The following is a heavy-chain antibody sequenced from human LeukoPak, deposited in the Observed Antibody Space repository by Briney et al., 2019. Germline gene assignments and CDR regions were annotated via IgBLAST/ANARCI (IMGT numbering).Heavy chain of an antibody. Sequence: SETLSLTCTVSGGSITSHYWSWIRQPPGKVLEWIGYIYYSGSTNYNSSLRSRVTISVDTSKNQFSLKLSSVTAADTALYYCARDQYRGYVDYWGQGTLVTVSS. CDR1: GGSITSHY. J-gene: IGHJ4*02. D-gene: IGHD5-12*01. CDR2: IYYSGST. V-gene: IGHV4-59*11. CDR3: ARDQYRGYVDY.